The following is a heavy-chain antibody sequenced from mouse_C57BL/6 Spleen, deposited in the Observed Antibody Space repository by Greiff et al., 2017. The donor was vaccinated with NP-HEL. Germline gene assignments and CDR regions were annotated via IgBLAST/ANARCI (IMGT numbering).Heavy chain of an antibody. J-gene: IGHJ3*01. D-gene: IGHD3-3*01. CDR2: IYPSDSET. CDR3: ARGLWAGGFAY. Sequence: QVQLQQPGAELVRPGSSVKLSCKASGYTFTSYWMDWVKQRPGQGLEWIGNIYPSDSETHYNQKFKDKATLTVDKSSSTAYMQLSSLTSEDSAVYYCARGLWAGGFAYWGQGTLVTVSA. CDR1: GYTFTSYW. V-gene: IGHV1-61*01.